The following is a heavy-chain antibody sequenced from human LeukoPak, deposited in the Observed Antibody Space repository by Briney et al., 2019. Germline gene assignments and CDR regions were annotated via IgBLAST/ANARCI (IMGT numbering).Heavy chain of an antibody. D-gene: IGHD5-18*01. CDR1: GFTVSSNY. J-gene: IGHJ4*02. Sequence: PGGSLRLSCAASGFTVSSNYMSWVRQAPGKGLEWVSIIYSGGSTFYADSVKGRFTISRDNSKNTLYLQMNSLRAEDTAVYYCAKEGYSYGYGGYFDYWGQGTLVTVSS. CDR2: IYSGGST. CDR3: AKEGYSYGYGGYFDY. V-gene: IGHV3-53*01.